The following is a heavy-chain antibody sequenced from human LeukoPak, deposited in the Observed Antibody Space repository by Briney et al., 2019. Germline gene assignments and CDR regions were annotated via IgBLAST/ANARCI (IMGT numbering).Heavy chain of an antibody. D-gene: IGHD5-24*01. CDR1: GFTFSSYG. Sequence: PGRSLRLSCAASGFTFSSYGMHWVRQAPGKGLEWVAVIWYDGSNKYYADSVKGRFTISRDNSKNTLYLQMNSLRAEDTAVYYCARGEISGDGYRVSLYFDYWGQGTLVTVSP. J-gene: IGHJ4*02. V-gene: IGHV3-33*01. CDR3: ARGEISGDGYRVSLYFDY. CDR2: IWYDGSNK.